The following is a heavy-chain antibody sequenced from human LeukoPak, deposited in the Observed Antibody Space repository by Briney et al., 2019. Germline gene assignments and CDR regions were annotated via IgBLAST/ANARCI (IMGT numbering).Heavy chain of an antibody. CDR3: ARRFKAPYQLLQSDAFDI. CDR1: GYTFANYG. J-gene: IGHJ3*02. V-gene: IGHV1-18*01. D-gene: IGHD2-2*01. Sequence: ASVKVSCKASGYTFANYGITWVRQAPGQGLEWMGWISAYNGNTNYAQKFQDRVTMATDTSTSTAYMELRGLRSDDTAVYYCARRFKAPYQLLQSDAFDIWGQGTMVTVSS. CDR2: ISAYNGNT.